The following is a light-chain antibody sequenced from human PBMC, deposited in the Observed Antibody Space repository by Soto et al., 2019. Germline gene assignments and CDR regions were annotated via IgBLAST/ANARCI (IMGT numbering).Light chain of an antibody. CDR1: QSIGTY. J-gene: IGKJ4*01. CDR2: GAS. Sequence: DIQMTQYPSSLSASVGDRVTLTFRTSQSIGTYLQWFQQKPGKAPNLLIYGASNMHTGVPSRFSGSGSGTDFTLTISGLQPEDFATYYCQQTYNHISFGGGTKVDIK. V-gene: IGKV1-39*01. CDR3: QQTYNHIS.